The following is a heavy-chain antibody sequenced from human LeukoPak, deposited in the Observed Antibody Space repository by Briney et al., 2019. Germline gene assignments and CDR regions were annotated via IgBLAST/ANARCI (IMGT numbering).Heavy chain of an antibody. CDR2: IYYSGST. D-gene: IGHD3-3*01. V-gene: IGHV4-31*03. CDR1: GGSISSGGYY. CDR3: ARYQYDFWSGFWFDP. J-gene: IGHJ5*02. Sequence: TSETLSLTCTVSGGSISSGGYYWSWIRQHPGKGLEWIGYIYYSGSTYYNPSLQSRVTISVDTSKNQFSLKLSSVTAADTAVYYCARYQYDFWSGFWFDPWGQGTLVTVSS.